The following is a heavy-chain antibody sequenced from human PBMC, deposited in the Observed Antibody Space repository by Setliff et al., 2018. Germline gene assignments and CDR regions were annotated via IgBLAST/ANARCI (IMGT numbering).Heavy chain of an antibody. CDR1: GLTFRSYV. V-gene: IGHV1-69*10. Sequence: SVKVSCAASGLTFRSYVLSWVRQAPGQGLAWMGGNIPNLGRVKYAQRLQDSATITAEESTTTAYMELISLRSDDTAVYYCAINVPTAGGADFWGQGTLVTVSS. CDR2: NIPNLGRV. CDR3: AINVPTAGGADF. D-gene: IGHD5-12*01. J-gene: IGHJ4*02.